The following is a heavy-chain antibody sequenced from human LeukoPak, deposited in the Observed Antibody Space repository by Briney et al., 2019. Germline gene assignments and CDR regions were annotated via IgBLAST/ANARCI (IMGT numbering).Heavy chain of an antibody. D-gene: IGHD6-19*01. CDR2: INHSGST. J-gene: IGHJ4*02. V-gene: IGHV4-34*01. Sequence: SETLSLTCAVYGGSFSGYYWSWIRQPPGKGLEWIGEINHSGSTNYNPSLKSRVTISVDTSKNQFSLKLSSVTAADTAVYYCARVGGGGSGWLFDYWGQGTLVTVSS. CDR1: GGSFSGYY. CDR3: ARVGGGGSGWLFDY.